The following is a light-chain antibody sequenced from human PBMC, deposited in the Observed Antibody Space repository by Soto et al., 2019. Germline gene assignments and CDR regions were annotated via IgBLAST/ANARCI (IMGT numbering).Light chain of an antibody. CDR1: ALPKQY. J-gene: IGLJ2*01. CDR3: QSADSSGTYVL. V-gene: IGLV3-25*03. CDR2: KDS. Sequence: SYELTQPPSVSVSPGQTARITCSGDALPKQYAYWYQQKPGQAPVLVIYKDSERPSGIPERFSGSSSGTTVTLTISGVQAEDEADYYCQSADSSGTYVLFGGGTKVPVL.